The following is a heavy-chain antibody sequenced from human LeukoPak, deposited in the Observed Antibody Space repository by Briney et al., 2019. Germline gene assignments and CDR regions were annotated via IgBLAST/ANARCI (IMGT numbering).Heavy chain of an antibody. Sequence: ASVKVSCKASGYTFTSYGISWVRQAPGQGLEWMGWISAYNGNTNYAQKLQGRVTMTTDTSTSTAYMELRSLGSDDTAVYYCARLYYDILTGYLAEYFQHWGQGTLVTVSS. D-gene: IGHD3-9*01. CDR3: ARLYYDILTGYLAEYFQH. CDR1: GYTFTSYG. V-gene: IGHV1-18*01. CDR2: ISAYNGNT. J-gene: IGHJ1*01.